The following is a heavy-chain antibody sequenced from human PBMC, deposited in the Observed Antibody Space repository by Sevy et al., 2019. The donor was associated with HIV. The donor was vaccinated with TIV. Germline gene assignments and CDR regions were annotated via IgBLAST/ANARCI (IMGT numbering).Heavy chain of an antibody. V-gene: IGHV1-2*02. Sequence: ASVKVSCKASGYTFTGYYMHWMRQAPGQGLEWMGWINPDSGGPIYAPKFQGRVTLTRATSISTAYMDLGRLKSDDTAVYYCVRDDRDGYFEYWGQGTLVTVSS. J-gene: IGHJ4*02. CDR3: VRDDRDGYFEY. CDR2: INPDSGGP. CDR1: GYTFTGYY.